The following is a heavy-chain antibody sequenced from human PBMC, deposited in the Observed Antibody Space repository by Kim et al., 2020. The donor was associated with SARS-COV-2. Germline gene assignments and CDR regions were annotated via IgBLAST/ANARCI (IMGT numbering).Heavy chain of an antibody. D-gene: IGHD6-19*01. Sequence: RHSPSHQGRTTVSADKAISTAYLQWSSLKASDTAMYYCAKCNSGWPYFDYWGQGTLVTVSS. V-gene: IGHV5-51*01. J-gene: IGHJ4*02. CDR3: AKCNSGWPYFDY.